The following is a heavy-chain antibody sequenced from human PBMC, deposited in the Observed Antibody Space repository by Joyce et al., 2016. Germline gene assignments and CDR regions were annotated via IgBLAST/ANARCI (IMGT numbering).Heavy chain of an antibody. CDR2: SSYDGKTT. CDR1: GFTFSRHS. CDR3: ARDGPKTTWDPGYYFDF. V-gene: IGHV3-30*04. Sequence: VKLVESGGGVVQPGRSLRLSCAASGFTFSRHSMHWCRQAPGKGVAWVAISSYDGKTTYYGDSMKGRFTISRDNSKNTVYLQVDNVRTEDTAVYYCARDGPKTTWDPGYYFDFWGQGTLVTVSS. J-gene: IGHJ4*02. D-gene: IGHD1-14*01.